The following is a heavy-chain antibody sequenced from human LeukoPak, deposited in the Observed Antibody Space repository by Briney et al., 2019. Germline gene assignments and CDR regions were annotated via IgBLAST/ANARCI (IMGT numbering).Heavy chain of an antibody. J-gene: IGHJ4*02. D-gene: IGHD4-23*01. CDR3: ATAKFGGNSYFDY. Sequence: ASVKVSCKASGYTFTRYYMHWVRQAPGQGLEWMGIINPSGGSTNYAQKFQGRVTMTRDTSTSTVYMELSGLRSEDTAVYYCATAKFGGNSYFDYWGQGTLVTVSS. V-gene: IGHV1-46*01. CDR1: GYTFTRYY. CDR2: INPSGGST.